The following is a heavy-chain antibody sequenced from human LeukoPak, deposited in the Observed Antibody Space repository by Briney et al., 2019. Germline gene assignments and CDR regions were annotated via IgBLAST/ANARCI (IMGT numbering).Heavy chain of an antibody. V-gene: IGHV3-48*02. CDR1: GFTFRSYS. J-gene: IGHJ3*02. Sequence: GGSLRLSCAASGFTFRSYSMHWVRQAPGKGLEWVSYISSTSSTIYYADSVKGRFIISRDNAKNSLYLQMNSLRDEDTAVYYCARAAPYYYDSSGYSAFDSWGQGTMVTVSA. CDR2: ISSTSSTI. CDR3: ARAAPYYYDSSGYSAFDS. D-gene: IGHD3-22*01.